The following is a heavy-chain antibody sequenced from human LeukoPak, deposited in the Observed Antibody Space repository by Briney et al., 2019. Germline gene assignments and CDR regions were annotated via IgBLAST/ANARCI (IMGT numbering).Heavy chain of an antibody. D-gene: IGHD2-21*02. CDR2: INHSGST. CDR1: GGSFSGYY. J-gene: IGHJ6*03. CDR3: ARGHIVVVTAIPYYYYYMDV. Sequence: SETLSLTCAVYGGSFSGYYWSWIRQPPGKGLEWIGEINHSGSTNYNPSLKSRVTISVDTSKNQFSLKLSSVTAADTAVYYCARGHIVVVTAIPYYYYYMDVWGKGTTVTVSS. V-gene: IGHV4-34*01.